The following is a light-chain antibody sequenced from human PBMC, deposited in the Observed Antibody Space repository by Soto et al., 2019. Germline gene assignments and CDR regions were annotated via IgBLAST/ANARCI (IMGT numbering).Light chain of an antibody. J-gene: IGLJ1*01. V-gene: IGLV2-14*01. CDR2: DVS. Sequence: QSALTQPASVSGSPGQSITISCTGTSGDIGRYDYVSWFQQRPGKAPKLIIYDVSHRPSGVSNRFSGSKSGNTASLTISGLQAEDASDYDCGSLTTSDTRVFGTGTKLTVL. CDR1: SGDIGRYDY. CDR3: GSLTTSDTRV.